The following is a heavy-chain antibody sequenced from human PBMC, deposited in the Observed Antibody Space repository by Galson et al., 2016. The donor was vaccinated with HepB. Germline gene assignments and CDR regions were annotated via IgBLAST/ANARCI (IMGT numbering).Heavy chain of an antibody. J-gene: IGHJ4*02. D-gene: IGHD3-10*01. CDR1: GFTFGTYW. V-gene: IGHV3-7*02. CDR2: IKHDGSEK. Sequence: SLRLSCAASGFTFGTYWMSWVRQAPGKGLEWLANIKHDGSEKYFVDSVKGRFTISRDNARNSLYLQVNSLRAEDTAVYYCACWKYYGSGSYGFDYWGQGTLVTVSS. CDR3: ACWKYYGSGSYGFDY.